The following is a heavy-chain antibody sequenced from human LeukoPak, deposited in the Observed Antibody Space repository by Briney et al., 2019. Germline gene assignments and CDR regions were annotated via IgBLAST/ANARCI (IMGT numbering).Heavy chain of an antibody. Sequence: PGGSLRLSCAASGFTFSRNWMSWVRQAPGKGLEWVANIKEDGSEQYYVDSVKGRFTISRDSAKNSLYLQMNSLRGEDTAVYHCTCQWWRGTGGLDCWGQGTLVTVSS. V-gene: IGHV3-7*01. D-gene: IGHD2-8*01. CDR1: GFTFSRNW. CDR2: IKEDGSEQ. J-gene: IGHJ4*02. CDR3: TCQWWRGTGGLDC.